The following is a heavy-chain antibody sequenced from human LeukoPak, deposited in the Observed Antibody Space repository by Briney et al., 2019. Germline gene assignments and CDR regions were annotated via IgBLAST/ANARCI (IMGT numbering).Heavy chain of an antibody. CDR2: ISYDGLNK. V-gene: IGHV3-30*18. Sequence: GGSLRLSCAASGLTFSYYGIHWVRQAPGKGLEWVAVISYDGLNKNYADSVKGRFTISRDNSKSTLYLQMSSLRAEDTAVYYCAKTLNGRVDYVWGSYPHGDYWGQGTLVTVSS. J-gene: IGHJ4*02. D-gene: IGHD3-16*01. CDR3: AKTLNGRVDYVWGSYPHGDY. CDR1: GLTFSYYG.